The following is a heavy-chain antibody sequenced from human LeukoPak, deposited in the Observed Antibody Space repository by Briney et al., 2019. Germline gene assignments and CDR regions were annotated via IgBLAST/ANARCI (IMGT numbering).Heavy chain of an antibody. D-gene: IGHD5-18*01. CDR3: ARALWSNWFDP. CDR2: INHSGSA. Sequence: PSETLSLTCTVSGGSINTYYWSWIRQPPGKGLEWIGEINHSGSARYNPSLKSRVIISVDTSKNQLSLKLSSVTAGDTAVYYCARALWSNWFDPWGQGTLVTVSS. J-gene: IGHJ5*02. V-gene: IGHV4-59*01. CDR1: GGSINTYY.